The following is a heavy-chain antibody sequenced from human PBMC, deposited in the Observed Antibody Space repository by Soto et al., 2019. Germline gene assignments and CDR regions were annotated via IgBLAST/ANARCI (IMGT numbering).Heavy chain of an antibody. D-gene: IGHD3-22*01. CDR1: GFSLSTSGVG. CDR3: ARTPYDSSGYYTNLNWFDP. J-gene: IGHJ5*02. Sequence: QITLKESGPTLVKPTQTLTLTCTFSGFSLSTSGVGLGWFRHPPGKAREWLALIYWDDDKRYSPSLKSRLTITKDTSKNQVVLTMTNMDPVDTATYYCARTPYDSSGYYTNLNWFDPWGQGTLVTVSS. CDR2: IYWDDDK. V-gene: IGHV2-5*02.